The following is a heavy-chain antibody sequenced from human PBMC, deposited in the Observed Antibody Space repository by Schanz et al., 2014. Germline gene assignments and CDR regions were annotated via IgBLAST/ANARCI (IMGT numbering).Heavy chain of an antibody. J-gene: IGHJ4*02. Sequence: EVQLLESGGALEQPGGSLRLSCAASGFTFSDSWMHWVRQAPGKGLVWVSRTSNDGSFTTFADSVKGRFTISRDNAKNTLYLQMNSLRAEDTAVYYCVRDTDYHFDYWGQGTLVTVSS. D-gene: IGHD4-17*01. CDR2: TSNDGSFT. CDR3: VRDTDYHFDY. V-gene: IGHV3-74*01. CDR1: GFTFSDSW.